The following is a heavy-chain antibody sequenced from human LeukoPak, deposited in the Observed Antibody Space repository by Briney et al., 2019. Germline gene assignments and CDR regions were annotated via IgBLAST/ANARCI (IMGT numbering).Heavy chain of an antibody. CDR2: ISGSGANT. V-gene: IGHV3-23*01. D-gene: IGHD3-9*01. CDR3: AKQSQTYYDIMTGYPNYYFDY. CDR1: KFTFSTSA. J-gene: IGHJ4*02. Sequence: GGSLRLSCAASKFTFSTSAMSWVRQAPGKGLEWVSAISGSGANTYYVDSVKGRFTISRDNSKNTLYLEMSSLRSDDTAVYYCAKQSQTYYDIMTGYPNYYFDYWGQGTLVTVSS.